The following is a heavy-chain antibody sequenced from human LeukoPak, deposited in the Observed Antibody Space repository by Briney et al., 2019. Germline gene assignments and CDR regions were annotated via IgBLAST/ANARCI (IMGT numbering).Heavy chain of an antibody. J-gene: IGHJ5*02. CDR2: ISYSGST. Sequence: SETLSLTCTVSGGSISSSSYYWGWIRQPPGKGLEWIGTISYSGSTYYNPSLKSRVIISVDTSKNQFSLKVSSVTAADTAVYYCARLSRVAGRLNGIDPWGQGILVAVSS. CDR3: ARLSRVAGRLNGIDP. V-gene: IGHV4-39*01. CDR1: GGSISSSSYY. D-gene: IGHD6-19*01.